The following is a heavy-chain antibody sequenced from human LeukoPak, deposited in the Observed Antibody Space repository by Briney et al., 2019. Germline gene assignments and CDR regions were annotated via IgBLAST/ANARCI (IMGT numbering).Heavy chain of an antibody. J-gene: IGHJ4*02. D-gene: IGHD4-17*01. V-gene: IGHV1-46*01. CDR2: VNPGGGGT. CDR1: GYSFTTYY. CDR3: ARAYGLTTVDY. Sequence: GASVKISCKASGYSFTTYYIHWMRQAPGQGLEWMGTVNPGGGGTNYAQTFEDRLTMTRDTSSNTVYMELSSLSSEDTAVYYCARAYGLTTVDYWGQGAQVSVSS.